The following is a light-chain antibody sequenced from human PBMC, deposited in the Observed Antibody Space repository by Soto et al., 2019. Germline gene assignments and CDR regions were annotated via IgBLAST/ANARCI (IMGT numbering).Light chain of an antibody. CDR1: HDSGTS. J-gene: IGKJ5*01. CDR3: QQLKSYPIT. V-gene: IGKV1-9*01. Sequence: DRGSITCRASHDSGTSLAWYQQKPGKAPKVLIHAASTLQSGVPSRLSGSGSGTEFTLTINSLQPEDFAAYYCQQLKSYPITFGQGTRLEIK. CDR2: AAS.